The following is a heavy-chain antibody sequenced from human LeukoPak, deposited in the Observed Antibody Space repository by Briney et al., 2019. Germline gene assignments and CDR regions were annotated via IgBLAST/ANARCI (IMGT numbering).Heavy chain of an antibody. V-gene: IGHV5-51*01. J-gene: IGHJ6*03. CDR2: FYHGDSDT. D-gene: IGHD5-18*01. CDR1: CDTFTSCC. Sequence: AAPKIFTCTSCDTFTSCCIGSWRQKPPKGGVWRVIFYHGDSDTRYGPSFQGKVTISADKSISAAYLQWSSLKASDTAMYYCARVWDTALYYYYMDVWGKGTTVTVSS. CDR3: ARVWDTALYYYYMDV.